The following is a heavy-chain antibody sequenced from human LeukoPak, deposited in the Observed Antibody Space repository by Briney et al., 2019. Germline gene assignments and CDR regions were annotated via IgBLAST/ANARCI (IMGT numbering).Heavy chain of an antibody. J-gene: IGHJ4*02. D-gene: IGHD6-19*01. CDR1: GGSISNYY. CDR3: ASRRAVAGRGDYFDY. V-gene: IGHV4-59*12. CDR2: IFYTGTT. Sequence: SETLSLTCTVSGGSISNYYWSWIRQPPGKGLEWIGYIFYTGTTNYNPSLKSRVTISVDTSKNQFSLKLSSVTAADTAVYYCASRRAVAGRGDYFDYWGQGTLVTVSS.